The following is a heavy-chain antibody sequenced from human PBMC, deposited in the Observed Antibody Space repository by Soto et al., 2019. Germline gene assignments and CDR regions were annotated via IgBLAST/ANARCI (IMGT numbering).Heavy chain of an antibody. CDR2: ISSSGSTI. CDR3: ARDLCSSAWREAFDI. CDR1: GFTFSSYE. J-gene: IGHJ3*02. D-gene: IGHD6-6*01. Sequence: EVQLVESGGGLVQPGGSLRLSCAASGFTFSSYEMNWVRQAPGKGLEWVSYISSSGSTIYYVDSVKGRFTISRDNAKNSLYLQVNSLRAEDTAVYDCARDLCSSAWREAFDILGQGTMVTVSS. V-gene: IGHV3-48*03.